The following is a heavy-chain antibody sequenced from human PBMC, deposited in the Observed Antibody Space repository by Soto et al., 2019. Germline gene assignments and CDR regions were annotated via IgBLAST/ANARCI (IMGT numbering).Heavy chain of an antibody. D-gene: IGHD6-19*01. CDR2: MYYSGSA. CDR3: ARGFSSGWGDAFDI. V-gene: IGHV4-59*01. CDR1: GGSIRSYY. Sequence: QVQLQESGPGLVKPSETVSLTCTVSGGSIRSYYWSWIRQPPGKGLEWIACMYYSGSANYNPSLKSRVTISVEPSKNQLSLKLNSVTAADTAVYYCARGFSSGWGDAFDIWGQGTMVTVSS. J-gene: IGHJ3*02.